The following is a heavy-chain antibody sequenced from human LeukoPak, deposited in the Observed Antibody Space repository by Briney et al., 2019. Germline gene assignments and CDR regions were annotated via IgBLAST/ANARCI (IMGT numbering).Heavy chain of an antibody. CDR2: VIPILGIA. CDR3: ARGYYGSGSYYKPPYYFDY. J-gene: IGHJ4*02. D-gene: IGHD3-10*01. Sequence: SVKVSCKASGGTFSSYAISWVRQAPGQGLEWMGRVIPILGIANYAQKFQGRVTITADKSTSTAYMELSSLRSEDTAVYYCARGYYGSGSYYKPPYYFDYWGQGTLVTVSS. V-gene: IGHV1-69*04. CDR1: GGTFSSYA.